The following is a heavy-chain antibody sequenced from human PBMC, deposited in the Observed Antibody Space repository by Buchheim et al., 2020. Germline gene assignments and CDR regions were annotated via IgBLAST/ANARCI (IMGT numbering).Heavy chain of an antibody. CDR1: GFTFITYG. V-gene: IGHV3-30*18. D-gene: IGHD4/OR15-4a*01. CDR3: AKDHHFQDANYYFDF. Sequence: QVQLVESGGGVVQPGRSLRLSCTASGFTFITYGMHWVRQAPGKGLEWVAVIFYDGSNQFYADSVKGRFTISRDNSKNTLYLQMNSLRAEDTAEYYCAKDHHFQDANYYFDFWGQGT. CDR2: IFYDGSNQ. J-gene: IGHJ4*02.